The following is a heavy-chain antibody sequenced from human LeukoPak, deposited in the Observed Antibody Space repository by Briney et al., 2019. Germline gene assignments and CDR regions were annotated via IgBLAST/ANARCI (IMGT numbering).Heavy chain of an antibody. D-gene: IGHD5-18*01. CDR3: ARGYASYGY. CDR2: IYYSGST. CDR1: GGSFSSYY. J-gene: IGHJ4*02. Sequence: SETLSLTCAVYGGSFSSYYWGWIRQPPGKGLEWIGSIYYSGSTYYNPSLKSRVTISVDTSKNQFSLKLSSVTAADTAVYYCARGYASYGYWGQGTLVTVFS. V-gene: IGHV4-39*07.